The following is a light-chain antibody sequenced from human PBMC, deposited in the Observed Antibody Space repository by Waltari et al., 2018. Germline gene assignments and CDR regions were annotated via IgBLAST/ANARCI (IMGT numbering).Light chain of an antibody. CDR2: RNN. V-gene: IGLV1-47*01. CDR1: SSNIGSSY. CDR3: EAWDDSLSVLV. J-gene: IGLJ3*02. Sequence: QSVLTQPPSASGTPGQRVTISCSGSSSNIGSSYVYGYQQVPGTAPKLLIYRNNPRPSGVPDRFSGSKSGTSASLAISGLRSEDEADYYCEAWDDSLSVLVFGGGTKVTVL.